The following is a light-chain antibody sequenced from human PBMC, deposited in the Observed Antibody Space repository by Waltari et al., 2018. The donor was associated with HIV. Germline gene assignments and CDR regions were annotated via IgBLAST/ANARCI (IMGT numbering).Light chain of an antibody. CDR3: QSADSSGTYVV. V-gene: IGLV3-25*03. CDR2: KDN. CDR1: ELPKQK. Sequence: SYELTQPPSVSVSPGQTARNTCSGEELPKQKALWYQQKAGQAPVLVIYKDNERPSGIPERFSGSSSGTTVTLTISGVQAEDEADYYCQSADSSGTYVVFGGGTKLTVL. J-gene: IGLJ2*01.